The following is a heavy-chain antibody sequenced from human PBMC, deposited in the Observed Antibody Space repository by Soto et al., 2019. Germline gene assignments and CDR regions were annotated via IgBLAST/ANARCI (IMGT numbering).Heavy chain of an antibody. D-gene: IGHD3-16*02. V-gene: IGHV3-30*18. J-gene: IGHJ6*02. CDR2: ISNDGSNK. CDR1: GFTFSSYG. CDR3: AKEIVITFGGVIGRYKHYGMDV. Sequence: PGGSLRLSCAASGFTFSSYGMHWVRQAPGKGLEWVAVISNDGSNKYYADSVKGRFTISRDKSTNTLYLQMNSLRAEDTVVYYCAKEIVITFGGVIGRYKHYGMDVWGQGTTVTVSS.